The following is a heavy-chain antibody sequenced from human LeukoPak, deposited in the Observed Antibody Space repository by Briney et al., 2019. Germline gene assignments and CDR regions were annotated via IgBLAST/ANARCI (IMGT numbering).Heavy chain of an antibody. CDR2: INPNSGGT. Sequence: ASVKVSCKASGYTFTGYYMHWVRQAPGQGLEWMGWINPNSGGTNYAQKFQGRVTMTRDTSISTAYMELSRLRSDDTAVYYCARATNRFVEWLLSDFWGQGTLVTVSS. V-gene: IGHV1-2*02. D-gene: IGHD3-3*01. CDR3: ARATNRFVEWLLSDF. CDR1: GYTFTGYY. J-gene: IGHJ4*02.